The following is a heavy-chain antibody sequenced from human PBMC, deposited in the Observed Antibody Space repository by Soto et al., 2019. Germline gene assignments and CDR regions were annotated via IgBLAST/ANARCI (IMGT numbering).Heavy chain of an antibody. D-gene: IGHD3-10*01. CDR1: GFTFSSYS. Sequence: EVQLVESGGGLVKPGGSLRLSCAASGFTFSSYSINWVRQAPGKGLEWVSSISSSSSYIYYADSVKGRFTISRDNAKKSLYLQMNSLRAEDTAVYYCARGQIPNLYGLGTYAYFDYWGQGTLVTVSS. V-gene: IGHV3-21*01. CDR3: ARGQIPNLYGLGTYAYFDY. J-gene: IGHJ4*02. CDR2: ISSSSSYI.